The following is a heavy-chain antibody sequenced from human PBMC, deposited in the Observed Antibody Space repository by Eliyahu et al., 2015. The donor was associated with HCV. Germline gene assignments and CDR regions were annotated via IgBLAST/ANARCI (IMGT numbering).Heavy chain of an antibody. CDR1: GYSFHTFG. J-gene: IGHJ1*01. D-gene: IGHD4/OR15-4a*01. Sequence: SGYSFHTFGITWVRQAPGQGLEWMGWISTDNDNTNYAQKFQGRVTMTTDTSTNTAYMEVRGLTSDDTAVYFCARAGSNGAKESGFWGQGTLVTVSS. CDR3: ARAGSNGAKESGF. V-gene: IGHV1-18*01. CDR2: ISTDNDNT.